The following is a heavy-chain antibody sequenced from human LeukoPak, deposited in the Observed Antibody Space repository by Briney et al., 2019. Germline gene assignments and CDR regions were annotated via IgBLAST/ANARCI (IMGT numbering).Heavy chain of an antibody. J-gene: IGHJ4*02. CDR3: AKDSGGGDCAFDY. Sequence: GGSLRLSCAASGFSFSSYNMHWVRQAPGKGLEWVGFTWNHGNDQDYADSVKGRFTISRDNSKNTLYLQMNSLRAEDTAVYYCAKDSGGGDCAFDYWGQGTLVTVSS. CDR2: TWNHGNDQ. V-gene: IGHV3-30*02. CDR1: GFSFSSYN. D-gene: IGHD2-21*02.